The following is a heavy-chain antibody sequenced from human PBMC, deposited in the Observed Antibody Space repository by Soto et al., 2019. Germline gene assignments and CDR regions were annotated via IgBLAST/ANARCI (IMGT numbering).Heavy chain of an antibody. V-gene: IGHV4-34*01. CDR2: ISHSGST. D-gene: IGHD1-20*01. J-gene: IGHJ4*02. CDR3: ARGGYNWNAVTDY. CDR1: GGSVSGYYY. Sequence: SETLSLTCAVYGGSVSGYYYWSWIRQSPGKGLEWIGEISHSGSTNYNPSLKSRVTISVDTSKNQFSLELSSVTAADTAMYYCARGGYNWNAVTDYWGQGNLVTVSS.